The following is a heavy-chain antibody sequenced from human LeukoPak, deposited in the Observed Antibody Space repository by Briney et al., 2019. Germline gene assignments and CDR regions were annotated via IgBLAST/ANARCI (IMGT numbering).Heavy chain of an antibody. Sequence: ASVKVSCKASGYTFTGYYMHWVRQAPRQGLEWMGWINPSSGGTNYAQKFQGRVTMTRDTSISTAYMELSRLRSDDTAVYHCARLTYYDFWSGYNYAFDIWGQGTMVTVSS. V-gene: IGHV1-2*02. CDR3: ARLTYYDFWSGYNYAFDI. D-gene: IGHD3-3*01. J-gene: IGHJ3*02. CDR1: GYTFTGYY. CDR2: INPSSGGT.